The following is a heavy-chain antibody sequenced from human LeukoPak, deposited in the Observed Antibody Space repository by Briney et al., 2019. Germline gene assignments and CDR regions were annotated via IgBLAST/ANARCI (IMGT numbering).Heavy chain of an antibody. D-gene: IGHD4-11*01. Sequence: GESLKISCNGSGYXFTSYWIGWVRQMPGKGLEWMGIIYPGESDTKYSPSFQGQVTISADKSISTAYLQWGSLKASDTAMYYCARTHSNYMIDYWGQGTLVTVSS. CDR2: IYPGESDT. CDR1: GYXFTSYW. V-gene: IGHV5-51*01. J-gene: IGHJ4*02. CDR3: ARTHSNYMIDY.